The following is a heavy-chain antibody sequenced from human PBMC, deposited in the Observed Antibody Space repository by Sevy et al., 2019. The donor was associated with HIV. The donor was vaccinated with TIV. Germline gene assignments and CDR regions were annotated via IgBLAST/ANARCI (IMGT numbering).Heavy chain of an antibody. V-gene: IGHV1-69*13. J-gene: IGHJ6*02. Sequence: ASVMVSCKASGGTFSSYAISWVRQAPGQGLEWMGGIIPIFGTANYAQKFQGRVTITADESTSTAYMELSSLRSEDTAVYYCARGRTIFGVAHGMDVWGQGTTVTVSS. CDR3: ARGRTIFGVAHGMDV. CDR1: GGTFSSYA. CDR2: IIPIFGTA. D-gene: IGHD3-3*01.